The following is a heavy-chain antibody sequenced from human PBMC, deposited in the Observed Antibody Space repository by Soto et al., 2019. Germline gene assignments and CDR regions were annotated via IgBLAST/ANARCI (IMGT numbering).Heavy chain of an antibody. D-gene: IGHD2-15*01. V-gene: IGHV1-69*12. CDR3: VRVVAIPGEPDN. Sequence: QVQLVQSGAEVRQPASSVKVSCKTSGGTFSSYAISWVRQVPGQGLEWMGGIVPIVDTSTYAQEFQGRVTITADESTSTDYMERISLRSEDTAVYYCVRVVAIPGEPDNWGQGTLVTFSS. CDR1: GGTFSSYA. CDR2: IVPIVDTS. J-gene: IGHJ4*02.